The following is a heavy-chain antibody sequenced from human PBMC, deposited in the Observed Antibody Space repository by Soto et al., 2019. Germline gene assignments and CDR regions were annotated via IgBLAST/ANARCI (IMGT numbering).Heavy chain of an antibody. CDR2: INPDTGGT. CDR1: GYTFSGYY. J-gene: IGHJ4*02. Sequence: GASVKVSCKASGYTFSGYYLHWVRQAPGQGLEWMGWINPDTGGTNYAEKFQGRVTMTRDTSISTAYPEVNGLTSDDTAVFYCTRKVATFNFNLWGQGTQVTVSS. CDR3: TRKVATFNFNL. D-gene: IGHD5-12*01. V-gene: IGHV1-2*02.